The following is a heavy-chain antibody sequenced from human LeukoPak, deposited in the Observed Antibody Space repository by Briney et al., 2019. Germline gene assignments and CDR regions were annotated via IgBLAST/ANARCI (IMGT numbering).Heavy chain of an antibody. CDR1: NASISRYY. CDR3: ARASDSGSYYGFDH. Sequence: SETLSLTCTVSNASISRYYWSWIRQSPGKGLGWICYIYYTGSTNYNPSLQSRVSISIDTSKNQFSLNLTSVTAADTAVYYCARASDSGSYYGFDHWGQGTLVTVSS. CDR2: IYYTGST. J-gene: IGHJ4*02. V-gene: IGHV4-59*01. D-gene: IGHD3-10*01.